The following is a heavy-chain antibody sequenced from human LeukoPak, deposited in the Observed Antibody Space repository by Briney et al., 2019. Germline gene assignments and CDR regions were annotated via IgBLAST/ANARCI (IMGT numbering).Heavy chain of an antibody. CDR3: ACRPPSNTADRPYFDY. V-gene: IGHV3-30*04. CDR2: ISYDGNYK. Sequence: GGSLRHSCAASGFTFNNYAMHWVRQAPGKGLEWVAVISYDGNYKSYADSVKGRFTLSRDNSKNTLYLQMNSLRAEDMAVYYCACRPPSNTADRPYFDYWGQGALVTVSS. D-gene: IGHD5-18*01. J-gene: IGHJ4*02. CDR1: GFTFNNYA.